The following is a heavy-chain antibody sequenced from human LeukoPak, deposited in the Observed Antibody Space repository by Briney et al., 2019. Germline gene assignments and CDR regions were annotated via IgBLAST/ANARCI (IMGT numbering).Heavy chain of an antibody. D-gene: IGHD1-26*01. CDR2: IGSSGETI. J-gene: IGHJ4*02. CDR3: ARSRTAYYNVYADF. CDR1: GFTFSSYS. V-gene: IGHV3-48*02. Sequence: GGSLRLSCAASGFTFSSYSMNWVRQAPGRGLEWVSYIGSSGETIHYADSVKGRFITSRDTAHNSLYLQMNSLRDEDTAVFYCARSRTAYYNVYADFWGQGTLVTVSS.